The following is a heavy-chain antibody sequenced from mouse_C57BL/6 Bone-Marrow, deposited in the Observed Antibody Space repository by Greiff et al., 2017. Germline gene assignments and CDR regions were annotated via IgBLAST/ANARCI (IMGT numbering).Heavy chain of an antibody. J-gene: IGHJ2*01. CDR1: GYTFTNYW. V-gene: IGHV1-63*01. CDR2: IYPGGGYT. D-gene: IGHD1-1*01. Sequence: VHLVESGAELVRPGTSVKMSCKASGYTFTNYWIGWAKQRPGHGLEWIGDIYPGGGYTNYNEKFKGKATLTADKSSSTAYMQFSSLTSEDSAIYYCARYYGSTLFDYWGQGTTLTVSS. CDR3: ARYYGSTLFDY.